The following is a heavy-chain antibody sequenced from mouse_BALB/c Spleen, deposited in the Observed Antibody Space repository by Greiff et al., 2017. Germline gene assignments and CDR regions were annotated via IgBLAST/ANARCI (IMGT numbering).Heavy chain of an antibody. CDR2: ISYSGST. Sequence: EVMLVESGPGLVKPSQSLSLTCTVTGYSITSDYAWNWIRQFPGNKLEWMGYISYSGSTSYNPSLKSRISITRDTSKNQFFLQLNSVTTEDTATYYCARVIYGNYDYFDYWGQGTTLTVSS. J-gene: IGHJ2*01. V-gene: IGHV3-2*02. CDR1: GYSITSDYA. D-gene: IGHD2-1*01. CDR3: ARVIYGNYDYFDY.